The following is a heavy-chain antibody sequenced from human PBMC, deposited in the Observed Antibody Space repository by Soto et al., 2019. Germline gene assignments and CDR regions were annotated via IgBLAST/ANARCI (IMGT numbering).Heavy chain of an antibody. CDR3: ARLRFLEWLLFSGPFYAFDI. V-gene: IGHV4-39*01. Sequence: SETLCLTCTVSGASITIGPYYWAWIRQPPQKGLEWIGTIYSTGSTYYTQSLESRVTISVDTSKSQFSMGVRSVTAADTAVYYCARLRFLEWLLFSGPFYAFDIWGEGTMVTVSS. CDR1: GASITIGPYY. D-gene: IGHD3-3*01. CDR2: IYSTGST. J-gene: IGHJ3*02.